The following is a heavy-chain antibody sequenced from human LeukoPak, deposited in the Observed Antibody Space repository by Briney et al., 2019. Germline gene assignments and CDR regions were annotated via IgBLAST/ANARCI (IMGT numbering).Heavy chain of an antibody. Sequence: SETLSLTCTVSGASMSDYYWSWIRQPPGKGLEWIGYIYYTGSTNYNPSLKSRVTMSVDTSKNQISLKLSSVTGADSAVYYCVRRVRYFGQNDYWGQGTLVTVSS. J-gene: IGHJ4*02. CDR3: VRRVRYFGQNDY. D-gene: IGHD3-9*01. CDR1: GASMSDYY. V-gene: IGHV4-59*08. CDR2: IYYTGST.